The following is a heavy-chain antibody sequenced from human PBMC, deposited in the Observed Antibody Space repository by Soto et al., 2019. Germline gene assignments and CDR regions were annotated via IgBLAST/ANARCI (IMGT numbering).Heavy chain of an antibody. J-gene: IGHJ5*02. CDR1: PYTFTSYD. CDR2: IKTDSGDT. CDR3: ARRSSTYLNEVIYDP. Sequence: SVKVSCKAYPYTFTSYDIHWVLQSPGQGLEWMGWIKTDSGDTHYAQKFQGRVTMTRDTSISTAYMELNNLVSDDTAVYYCARRSSTYLNEVIYDPWGQGTLLTIS. V-gene: IGHV1-2*02. D-gene: IGHD2-2*01.